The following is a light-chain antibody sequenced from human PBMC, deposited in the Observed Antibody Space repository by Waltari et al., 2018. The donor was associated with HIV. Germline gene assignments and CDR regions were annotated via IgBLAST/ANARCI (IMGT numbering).Light chain of an antibody. J-gene: IGLJ2*01. V-gene: IGLV1-36*01. Sequence: QSVLTQSPSVSEAPGQRVTISCSGSNSNIGSHAVTWYRQSPGKPPKLLVYHDDLILSGVSDRLSASKSDTSASLAINDLQSEDESLYYCATWDDGLNALLFGGGTKVTVL. CDR2: HDD. CDR3: ATWDDGLNALL. CDR1: NSNIGSHA.